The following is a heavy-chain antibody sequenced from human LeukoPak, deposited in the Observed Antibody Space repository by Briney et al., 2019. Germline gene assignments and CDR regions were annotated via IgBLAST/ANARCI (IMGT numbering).Heavy chain of an antibody. D-gene: IGHD3-10*01. CDR1: GFTFSSYG. V-gene: IGHV3-30*02. J-gene: IGHJ5*02. Sequence: GGSLRLSCAASGFTFSSYGMHWVRQAPGKGLEWVAFIRYDGSNKYYADSVKGRFTISRDNSKNTLYLQMNSLRAEDTAVYYCAKDWSITMVRGVIITNHNWFDPWGQGTLVTVSS. CDR2: IRYDGSNK. CDR3: AKDWSITMVRGVIITNHNWFDP.